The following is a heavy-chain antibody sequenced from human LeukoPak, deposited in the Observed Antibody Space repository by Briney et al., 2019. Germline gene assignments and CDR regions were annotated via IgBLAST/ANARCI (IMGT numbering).Heavy chain of an antibody. D-gene: IGHD3-16*01. CDR1: GYTFTSYD. V-gene: IGHV1-8*01. CDR3: ARGHGWGYYYGMDV. Sequence: ASVTVSCKASGYTFTSYDINWVRQATGQGLEWMGWMKPNSGNTGYAQKFQGRVTMTRNTSISTPYMELSSLRSEDTAVYYCARGHGWGYYYGMDVWGQGTTVTVSS. J-gene: IGHJ6*02. CDR2: MKPNSGNT.